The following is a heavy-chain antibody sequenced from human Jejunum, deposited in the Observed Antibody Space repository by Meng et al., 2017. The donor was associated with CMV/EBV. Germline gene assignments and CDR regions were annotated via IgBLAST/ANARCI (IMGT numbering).Heavy chain of an antibody. CDR1: GFSVSSNY. D-gene: IGHD3-10*01. CDR2: IYTGSST. Sequence: SCVASGFSVSSNYMTWVRQAPGKGLEWVSVIYTGSSTYYADSVKGRFTISRDNSKNTLYLQMNSLRAEDTAVYYCAREGPPYGSDLWGQGTLVTVSS. V-gene: IGHV3-53*01. CDR3: AREGPPYGSDL. J-gene: IGHJ5*02.